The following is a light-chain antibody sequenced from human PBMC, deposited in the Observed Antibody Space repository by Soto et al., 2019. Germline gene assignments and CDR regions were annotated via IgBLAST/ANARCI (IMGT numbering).Light chain of an antibody. CDR1: QSVSSN. Sequence: EIVMTQSPATLSVSPGERATLSCRASQSVSSNLACYQQKPGQAPRLLIYGASTRATGIPARFSGSGSGTEFTLTISSLQSEDFAVYYCQQYNNWRPITFGPGTKVDIK. CDR2: GAS. J-gene: IGKJ3*01. V-gene: IGKV3-15*01. CDR3: QQYNNWRPIT.